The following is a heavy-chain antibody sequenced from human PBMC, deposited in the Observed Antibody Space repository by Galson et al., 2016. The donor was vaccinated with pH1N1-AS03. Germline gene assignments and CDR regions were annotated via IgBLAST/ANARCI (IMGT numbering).Heavy chain of an antibody. V-gene: IGHV4-59*01. J-gene: IGHJ4*02. Sequence: LSLTCTVSGGSISTYDWRWVRRPPGKGPEWIGNIYYTGRTNYNPSLRSRVSVSVDTSKNQFSLNMTSVTAADPAVYYCARALRIEAASLYYFEYWGQGTLVAVSS. CDR1: GGSISTYD. D-gene: IGHD6-13*01. CDR2: IYYTGRT. CDR3: ARALRIEAASLYYFEY.